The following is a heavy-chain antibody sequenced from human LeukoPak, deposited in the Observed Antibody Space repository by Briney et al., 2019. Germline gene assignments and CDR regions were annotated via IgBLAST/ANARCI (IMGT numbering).Heavy chain of an antibody. CDR2: INHSGST. Sequence: SETLSLTCAVYGGSFSGYYWSWIRQPPGKGLEWIGEINHSGSTNYNPSLKSRVTISVDTSKNQFSLKLSSVTAADTAVYYCASDLEYSGSYPYYFDYWGQGTLVTVSS. V-gene: IGHV4-34*01. D-gene: IGHD1-26*01. CDR3: ASDLEYSGSYPYYFDY. CDR1: GGSFSGYY. J-gene: IGHJ4*02.